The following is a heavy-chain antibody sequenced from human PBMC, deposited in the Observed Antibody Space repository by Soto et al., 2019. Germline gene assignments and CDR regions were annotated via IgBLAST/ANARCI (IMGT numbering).Heavy chain of an antibody. V-gene: IGHV4-28*01. D-gene: IGHD2-15*01. CDR3: ARRDIEGPIVD. CDR1: GYSISSSNW. CDR2: IYYSGTT. J-gene: IGHJ4*02. Sequence: QVQLQESGPGLVKPSDTLSLTCAVSGYSISSSNWWGWIRQPPGKGLEWIGYIYYSGTTYYNPSPKSLVTIAGDTAKHQVSLKLTSLTAVDTALYYCARRDIEGPIVDWGQGALVTVSS.